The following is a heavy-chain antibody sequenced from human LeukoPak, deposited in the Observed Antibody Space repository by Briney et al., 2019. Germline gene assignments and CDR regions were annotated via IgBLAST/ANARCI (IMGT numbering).Heavy chain of an antibody. V-gene: IGHV3-74*01. CDR2: ISTDAKTI. CDR3: VRGQSTAWGLDY. Sequence: GGSLRLSCAASGSTFSGNWMHWVRQAPGKGLEWVSHISTDAKTITYADFVKGRFTISRDNAKNTLYLQMNSLRAEDTALYYCVRGQSTAWGLDYWGQGTLVTVSS. J-gene: IGHJ4*02. D-gene: IGHD3-16*01. CDR1: GSTFSGNW.